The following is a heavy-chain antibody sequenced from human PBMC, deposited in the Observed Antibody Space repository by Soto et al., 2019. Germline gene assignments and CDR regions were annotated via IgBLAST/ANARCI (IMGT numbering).Heavy chain of an antibody. V-gene: IGHV4-34*01. CDR3: ARVPQRLGYSSGASCYTPSAPTPNPGPLDMDV. D-gene: IGHD2-15*01. CDR2: INHSGST. CDR1: GGSFSGYY. Sequence: TLSLTCAVSGGSFSGYYWSWIRQPPGKGLEWIGEINHSGSTNYNPSLKSRVTISIDTSKNLFSLKLSSVTAADTAVYYCARVPQRLGYSSGASCYTPSAPTPNPGPLDMDVWGQGTTVTVSS. J-gene: IGHJ6*02.